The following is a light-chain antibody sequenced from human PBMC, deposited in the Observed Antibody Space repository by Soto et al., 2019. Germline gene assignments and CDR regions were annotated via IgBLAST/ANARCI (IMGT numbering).Light chain of an antibody. CDR1: QGISKY. J-gene: IGKJ3*01. CDR2: AAS. V-gene: IGKV1-27*01. Sequence: DIQMTQSPSSLSASVGDRVTITCRASQGISKYLAWYQQKPGKVPKLLIYAASTLQSGAPSRFSGSGSGTDFTLTISSLQPEDVATYYCQKYNSAPIFTFGPGTKVDIK. CDR3: QKYNSAPIFT.